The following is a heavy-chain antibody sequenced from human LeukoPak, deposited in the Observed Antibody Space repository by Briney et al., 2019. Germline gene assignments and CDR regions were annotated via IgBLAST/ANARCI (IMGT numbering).Heavy chain of an antibody. V-gene: IGHV4-38-2*01. J-gene: IGHJ3*02. CDR2: IYQCGST. D-gene: IGHD2-15*01. CDR1: GYSISSGYY. Sequence: SDTLSLTCALSGYSISSGYYWGWIRQPPGKGLDWIVSIYQCGSTYFHPFLKGRVTISAETSKNQFSLRLSSVTAGDTALYYCARGGVVAAPGNAFDIWGRGTMVTVFS. CDR3: ARGGVVAAPGNAFDI.